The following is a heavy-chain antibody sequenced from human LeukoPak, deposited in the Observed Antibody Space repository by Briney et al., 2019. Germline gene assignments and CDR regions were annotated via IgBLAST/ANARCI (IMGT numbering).Heavy chain of an antibody. CDR2: ISSSGSNL. J-gene: IGHJ6*04. D-gene: IGHD3-16*01. CDR1: ESLKGYA. Sequence: GGSLRLSCSASESLKGYAMSWVRQAPAMGLEWVASISSSGSNLYYADAVKGQFIFSRANDNKSLSLDMEIRTSQDKAIYYCARGALGVWADNYYMDVWGTGTTVIVSS. V-gene: IGHV3-21*01. CDR3: ARGALGVWADNYYMDV.